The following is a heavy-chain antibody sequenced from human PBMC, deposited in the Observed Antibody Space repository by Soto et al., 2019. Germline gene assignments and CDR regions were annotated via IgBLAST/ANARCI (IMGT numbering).Heavy chain of an antibody. CDR1: GRIFSSFP. J-gene: IGHJ1*01. CDR3: ARVGSRDAYNYVLDQ. D-gene: IGHD5-18*01. V-gene: IGHV1-69*06. CDR2: VISASGSV. Sequence: QVQVVQSGAEVKKPGSSVKISCKASGRIFSSFPTSWVRQVPGQGLEWMGGVISASGSVTYAPKFQGRVTMSAVNSAGIGYMELPSLPSEDTAIYYCARVGSRDAYNYVLDQWGPGTMVTVSS.